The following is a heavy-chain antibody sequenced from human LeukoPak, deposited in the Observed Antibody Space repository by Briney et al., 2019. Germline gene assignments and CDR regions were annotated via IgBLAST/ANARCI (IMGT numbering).Heavy chain of an antibody. CDR1: GYTFTGYY. J-gene: IGHJ4*02. CDR3: ARVYGSSWYGIDY. V-gene: IGHV1-2*02. D-gene: IGHD6-13*01. Sequence: ASVKVSCKASGYTFTGYYMHWVRQAPGQELEWMGWINPNSGGTNYAQKFQGRVTMTRDTSISTAYMELSRLRSDDTAVYYCARVYGSSWYGIDYWGQGTLVTVSS. CDR2: INPNSGGT.